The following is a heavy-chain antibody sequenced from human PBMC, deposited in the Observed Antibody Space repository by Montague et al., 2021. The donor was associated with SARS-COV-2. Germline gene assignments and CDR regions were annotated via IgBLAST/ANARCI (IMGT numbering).Heavy chain of an antibody. Sequence: SETLSLTCAVYGGSFSGYYWSWIRQPPGKGLEWIGEINHSGSTNYNPSLKSRVTISVDTSKNQFSLKLSSVTAADTAVYYRTREGYQVLWSDYYYYGMDVWGQGITVTVSS. J-gene: IGHJ6*02. CDR2: INHSGST. D-gene: IGHD2-2*01. CDR1: GGSFSGYY. CDR3: TREGYQVLWSDYYYYGMDV. V-gene: IGHV4-34*01.